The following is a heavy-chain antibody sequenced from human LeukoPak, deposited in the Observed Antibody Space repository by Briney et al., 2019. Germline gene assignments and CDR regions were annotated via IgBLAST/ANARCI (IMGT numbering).Heavy chain of an antibody. V-gene: IGHV3-48*04. Sequence: PGGSLRLSCAASGFTFSSYSMNWVRQAPGKGLEWVSYISSSSSTIYHTDSVKGRFAISRDNAKNSLYLQMNSLRAEDTAVYYCARVGYSSSAGVDYWGQGTLVTVSS. J-gene: IGHJ4*02. D-gene: IGHD6-6*01. CDR3: ARVGYSSSAGVDY. CDR2: ISSSSSTI. CDR1: GFTFSSYS.